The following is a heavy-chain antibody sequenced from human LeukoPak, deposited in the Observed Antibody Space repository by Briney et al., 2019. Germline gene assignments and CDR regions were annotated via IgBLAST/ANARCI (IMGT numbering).Heavy chain of an antibody. J-gene: IGHJ4*02. Sequence: GGSLRLSCVASGFTFSSYSMNWVRQAPGKGLEWVSYISSSSSTIYYADSVKGRFTISRDNAKNSLYLQMNSLRAEDTAVYYCAKDRLVPYFDYWGQGTLVTVSS. CDR3: AKDRLVPYFDY. CDR1: GFTFSSYS. V-gene: IGHV3-48*04. D-gene: IGHD6-6*01. CDR2: ISSSSSTI.